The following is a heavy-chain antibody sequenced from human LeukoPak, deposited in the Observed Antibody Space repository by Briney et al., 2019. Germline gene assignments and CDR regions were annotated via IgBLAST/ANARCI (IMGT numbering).Heavy chain of an antibody. CDR1: GGTFSSYA. CDR3: ARDSWFGESQSPPFDY. V-gene: IGHV1-69*05. D-gene: IGHD3-10*01. J-gene: IGHJ4*02. Sequence: SVKVSCKASGGTFSSYAISWVRQAPGQGLEWMGRIIPIFGTANYAQKFQGRVTITTDESTSTAYMELSSLRSEDTAVYYCARDSWFGESQSPPFDYWGQGTPVTVSS. CDR2: IIPIFGTA.